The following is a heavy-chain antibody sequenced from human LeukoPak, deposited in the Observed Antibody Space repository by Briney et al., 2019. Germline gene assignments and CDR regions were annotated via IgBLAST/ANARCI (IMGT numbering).Heavy chain of an antibody. V-gene: IGHV4-61*01. CDR3: AVVPISRSWFDP. Sequence: RPSETLSLTCTVSGGSVSSGSNYWSWIRQPPGKRLEWIGYIYYSGSTNYNPSLNSRVTISLDTSKNQFSLKLSSVTAADTAVYYCAVVPISRSWFDPWGQGTPVTVSS. J-gene: IGHJ5*02. CDR2: IYYSGST. D-gene: IGHD2-15*01. CDR1: GGSVSSGSNY.